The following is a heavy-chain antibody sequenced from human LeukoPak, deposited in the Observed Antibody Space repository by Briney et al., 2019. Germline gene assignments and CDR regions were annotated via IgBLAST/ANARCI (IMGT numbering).Heavy chain of an antibody. J-gene: IGHJ3*02. CDR2: INPNSGGT. D-gene: IGHD4-17*01. CDR3: AKPDGDYVGQLDAFDI. V-gene: IGHV1-2*02. CDR1: GYTFTGYY. Sequence: GASVKVSCKASGYTFTGYYMHWVRQAPGQGLEWMGWINPNSGGTNYAQKFQGRVTMTRDTSISTAYMELSGLRSDDTAVFYCAKPDGDYVGQLDAFDIWGQGTMVTVSS.